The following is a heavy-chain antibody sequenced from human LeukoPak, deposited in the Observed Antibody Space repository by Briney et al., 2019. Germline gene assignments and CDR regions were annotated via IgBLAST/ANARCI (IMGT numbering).Heavy chain of an antibody. J-gene: IGHJ4*02. V-gene: IGHV1-69*01. CDR1: GGTFSSYA. Sequence: SVKVSCKASGGTFSSYAISWVRQAPGQGLEWMGGIIPIFGTANYAQKFQGRVTITADESTSTAYMELSSLRSEDTAVYYCARSVGERAVVVPTAITHWGQGTLVTVSS. D-gene: IGHD2-2*01. CDR3: ARSVGERAVVVPTAITH. CDR2: IIPIFGTA.